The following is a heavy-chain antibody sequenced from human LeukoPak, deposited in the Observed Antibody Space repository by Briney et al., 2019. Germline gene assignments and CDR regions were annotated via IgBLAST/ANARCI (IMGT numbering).Heavy chain of an antibody. CDR3: ARAPDPNFYDRSGFDY. Sequence: PSETLSLTCTVSGGSISSYYWSWIRQPAGKGLEWIGRIYTSGSTNYNPSLKSRVTMSVDTSKNQFSLNLSSVTAADTAVYYCARAPDPNFYDRSGFDYWGQGTLITVSS. CDR2: IYTSGST. CDR1: GGSISSYY. D-gene: IGHD3-22*01. J-gene: IGHJ4*02. V-gene: IGHV4-4*07.